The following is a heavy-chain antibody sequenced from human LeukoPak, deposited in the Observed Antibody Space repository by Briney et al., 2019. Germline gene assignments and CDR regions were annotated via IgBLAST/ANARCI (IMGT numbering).Heavy chain of an antibody. Sequence: PGGSLRLSCAASGFTFSSYAMHWVRQAPGKGLEWVAVISYDGSNKYYADSVKGRFTISRDNSKNTLYLQMNSLRAEDTAVYYCARVRTRSYEFDYWGQGTLVTVSS. CDR1: GFTFSSYA. CDR3: ARVRTRSYEFDY. V-gene: IGHV3-30-3*01. J-gene: IGHJ4*02. CDR2: ISYDGSNK. D-gene: IGHD1-26*01.